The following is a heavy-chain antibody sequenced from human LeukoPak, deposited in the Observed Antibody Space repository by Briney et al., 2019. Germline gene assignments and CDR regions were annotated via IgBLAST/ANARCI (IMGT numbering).Heavy chain of an antibody. CDR2: ISGSGGST. CDR1: GFTFSSYA. CDR3: AKVLRYFDWLGALDY. J-gene: IGHJ4*02. D-gene: IGHD3-9*01. V-gene: IGHV3-23*01. Sequence: PGGSLRLSCAASGFTFSSYAMSWVRQAPGKGLEWVSAISGSGGSTYYADSVKGRFTISRDNSKNTLYLQMNSLRAEDTAVYYCAKVLRYFDWLGALDYWGQGTLVTVSS.